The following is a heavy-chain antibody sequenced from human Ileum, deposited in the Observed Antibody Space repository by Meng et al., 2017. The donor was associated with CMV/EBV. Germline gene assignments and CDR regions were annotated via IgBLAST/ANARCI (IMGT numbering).Heavy chain of an antibody. D-gene: IGHD3-22*01. CDR3: TSGDYHDSRGYSVY. CDR2: IRSKAYDGTT. CDR1: GFTFGYYA. Sequence: GESLKISCTASGFTFGYYAMSWVRQAPGKGLEWVGFIRSKAYDGTTEYAASVKGRFTISRDDSKTIAYLQMNSLKTEDTAVYYCTSGDYHDSRGYSVYWGQGTLVTVSS. J-gene: IGHJ4*02. V-gene: IGHV3-49*04.